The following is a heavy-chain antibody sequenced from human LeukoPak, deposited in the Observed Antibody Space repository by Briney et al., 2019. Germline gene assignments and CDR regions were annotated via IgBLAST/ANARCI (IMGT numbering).Heavy chain of an antibody. Sequence: GGSLRLSCAASGFTFSRYSMNWVREAPGKGVEWVASISSTSTFIYSADSVQGRFTISRDTAKNSLFLQMNSLRAEDTAIYYCARDYFDSSDYPQTYYYYYMDVWGKGTTVTVSS. D-gene: IGHD3-22*01. CDR3: ARDYFDSSDYPQTYYYYYMDV. J-gene: IGHJ6*03. CDR1: GFTFSRYS. CDR2: ISSTSTFI. V-gene: IGHV3-21*01.